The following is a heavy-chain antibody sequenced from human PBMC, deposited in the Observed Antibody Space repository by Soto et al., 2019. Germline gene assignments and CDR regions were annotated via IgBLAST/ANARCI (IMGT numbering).Heavy chain of an antibody. CDR2: IYHSGST. D-gene: IGHD5-12*01. Sequence: SETLSLTCAVSGGSISSGGYSWSWIRQPPGKGLEWIGYIYHSGSTYYNPSLKSRVTISVDRSKNQFSLKLSSVTAADTAVYYCARDRDSGCLDYWGQGTRVTVSS. V-gene: IGHV4-30-2*01. J-gene: IGHJ4*02. CDR3: ARDRDSGCLDY. CDR1: GGSISSGGYS.